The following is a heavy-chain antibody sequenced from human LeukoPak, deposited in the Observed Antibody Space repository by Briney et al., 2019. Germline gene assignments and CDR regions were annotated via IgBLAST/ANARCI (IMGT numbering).Heavy chain of an antibody. V-gene: IGHV4-34*01. CDR2: INHSGTT. Sequence: PSETLSLTCAVYGGSFSDYYWSWIRQPPGKGLEWIGEINHSGTTNYNPSLKSRVTISVDTSKNQFSLKLSSVTAADTAVYYCARGLYVRSWFDPWGQGTLVTVSS. J-gene: IGHJ5*02. CDR3: ARGLYVRSWFDP. CDR1: GGSFSDYY. D-gene: IGHD5/OR15-5a*01.